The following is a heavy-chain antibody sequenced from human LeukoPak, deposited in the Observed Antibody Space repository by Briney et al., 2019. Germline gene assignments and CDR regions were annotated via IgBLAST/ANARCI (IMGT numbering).Heavy chain of an antibody. V-gene: IGHV4-59*08. D-gene: IGHD4-17*01. CDR2: IFYTGST. CDR1: GGSSSSYY. J-gene: IGHJ2*01. Sequence: SETLSLTCTVSGGSSSSYYWTWMRQPPGKGLEGIGYIFYTGSTNYNPSFKSRVTMSVDTSNNQFSLKLTSVTAADTAVYYCARRAVPTWYFDLWGRGTLVTVSS. CDR3: ARRAVPTWYFDL.